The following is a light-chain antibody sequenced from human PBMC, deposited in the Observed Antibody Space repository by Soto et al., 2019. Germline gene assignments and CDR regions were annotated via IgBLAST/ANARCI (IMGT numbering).Light chain of an antibody. CDR3: SSYTSSSTLRV. CDR1: SSDVGGYNY. J-gene: IGLJ2*01. Sequence: QSVQTQPASVSGSPGQSITISCTGTSSDVGGYNYVSWYQQHPGKAPKLMIYDVSNRPSGVSNRFSGSKSGNTASLTISGLQAEDEADYYCSSYTSSSTLRVFGGGTKVTVL. CDR2: DVS. V-gene: IGLV2-14*01.